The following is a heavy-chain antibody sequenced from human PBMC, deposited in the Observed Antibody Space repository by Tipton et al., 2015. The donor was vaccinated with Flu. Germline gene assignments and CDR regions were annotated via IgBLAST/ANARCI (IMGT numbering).Heavy chain of an antibody. J-gene: IGHJ4*02. Sequence: TCTVSDDSVSSGSYYWSWIRQSPEKGLDWIGYIYYTGTTNYNPSLKSRVTISLDKSKSQFSLKLTSVTAADTAVYFCARGARSSSSPFDYWGQGTQVTVSA. CDR2: IYYTGTT. D-gene: IGHD6-6*01. CDR1: DDSVSSGSYY. CDR3: ARGARSSSSPFDY. V-gene: IGHV4-61*01.